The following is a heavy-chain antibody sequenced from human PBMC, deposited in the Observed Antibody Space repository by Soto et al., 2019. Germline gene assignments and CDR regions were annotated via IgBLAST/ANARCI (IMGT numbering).Heavy chain of an antibody. CDR2: INPNSGGT. D-gene: IGHD3-16*01. CDR1: GYTFTGYY. Sequence: ASVKVCCKASGYTFTGYYMHWVRQAPGQGLEWMGWINPNSGGTNYAQKFQGRVTMTRDTSISTAYMELSRLRSDDTAVYYCARDLGGGDAFDIWGQGTMVTVSS. CDR3: ARDLGGGDAFDI. V-gene: IGHV1-2*02. J-gene: IGHJ3*02.